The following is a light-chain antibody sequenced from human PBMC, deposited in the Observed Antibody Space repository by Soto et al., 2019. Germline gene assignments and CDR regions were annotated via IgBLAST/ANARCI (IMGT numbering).Light chain of an antibody. CDR2: EVS. CDR3: CSYKSSTTYV. V-gene: IGLV2-14*01. J-gene: IGLJ1*01. CDR1: SSDISIYNY. Sequence: QSALTQPASVSGSPGQSITISCTGTSSDISIYNYVSWYQQHPGKAPKLIIYEVSNRPSGISNRFSGAKSGNTASLTISGLQVEDEADYHCCSYKSSTTYVFGAGTKVTVL.